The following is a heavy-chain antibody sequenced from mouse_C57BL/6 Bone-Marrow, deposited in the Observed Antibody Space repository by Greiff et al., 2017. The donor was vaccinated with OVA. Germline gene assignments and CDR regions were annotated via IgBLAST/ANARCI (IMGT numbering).Heavy chain of an antibody. CDR3: AREDYGNYGYYFDY. D-gene: IGHD2-1*01. CDR2: IYPRDGST. Sequence: VKLMESDAELVKPGASVKISCKVSGYTFTDHTIHWMKQRPEQGLEWIGYIYPRDGSTKYNEKFKGKATLTADKSSSTAYMQLNSLTSEDSAVYFCAREDYGNYGYYFDYWGQGTTLTVSS. CDR1: GYTFTDHT. V-gene: IGHV1-78*01. J-gene: IGHJ2*01.